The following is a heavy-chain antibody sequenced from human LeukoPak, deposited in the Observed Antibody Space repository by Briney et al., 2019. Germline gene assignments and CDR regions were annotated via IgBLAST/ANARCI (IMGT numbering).Heavy chain of an antibody. CDR3: TRGTDGLWDF. D-gene: IGHD5-24*01. CDR2: ISISSDYI. V-gene: IGHV3-21*06. J-gene: IGHJ4*02. Sequence: GGSLRLSCVVSGLTSTGYSMTWVRQAPGKGLEWVSSISISSDYIFYADSVQGRFTISRDNAKNSLYLQMNSLRAEDTAVYYCTRGTDGLWDFWGQGTLVTVSS. CDR1: GLTSTGYS.